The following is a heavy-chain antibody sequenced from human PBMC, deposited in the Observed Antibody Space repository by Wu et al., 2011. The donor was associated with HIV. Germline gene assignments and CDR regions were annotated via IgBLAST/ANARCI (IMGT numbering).Heavy chain of an antibody. CDR1: GYTFTSYY. CDR2: INPSGGST. V-gene: IGHV1-46*01. J-gene: IGHJ4*02. Sequence: EVKKPGASVKVSCKASGYTFTSYYIHWVRQAPGQGLEWMGIINPSGGSTNYAHKFQGRVTMTRDTSTSTVYMELSSLRSEDTAVYFCARAPLPSGFVLYFDYWGQGTLVTVSS. D-gene: IGHD3-22*01. CDR3: ARAPLPSGFVLYFDY.